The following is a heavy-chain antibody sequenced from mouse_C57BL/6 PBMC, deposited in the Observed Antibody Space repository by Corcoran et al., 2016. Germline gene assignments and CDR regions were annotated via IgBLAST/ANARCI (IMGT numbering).Heavy chain of an antibody. J-gene: IGHJ1*03. CDR3: ARGHYGSSYYWYFDV. V-gene: IGHV1-19*01. CDR1: GYTFTDYY. D-gene: IGHD1-1*01. CDR2: INPYNGGT. Sequence: EVQLQQSGPVLVKPGASVKMSCKASGYTFTDYYMNWVKQSHGKSLEWIGVINPYNGGTSYNQKFKGKATLTVDKSSSTAYMELNSLTSEDSAVYYCARGHYGSSYYWYFDVWGTGTTVTVSS.